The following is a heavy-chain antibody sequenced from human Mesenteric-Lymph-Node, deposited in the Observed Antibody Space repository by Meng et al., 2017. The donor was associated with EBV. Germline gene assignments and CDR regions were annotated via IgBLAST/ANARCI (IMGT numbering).Heavy chain of an antibody. CDR3: SQTDYFDNTGYY. CDR1: GYSYNGYY. CDR2: INPESGDT. Sequence: QVQLVQSGAELKKPGASVKGSCKASGYSYNGYYIHWVRQAPGQGLEWMGRINPESGDTTYAENFQGRVVMTGDTSVSTAYVELSSLTSDDTAVYYCSQTDYFDNTGYYWGQGTLVTVSS. D-gene: IGHD3-22*01. V-gene: IGHV1-2*06. J-gene: IGHJ4*02.